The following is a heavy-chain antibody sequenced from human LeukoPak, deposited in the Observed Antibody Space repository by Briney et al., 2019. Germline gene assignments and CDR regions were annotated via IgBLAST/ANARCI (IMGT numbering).Heavy chain of an antibody. D-gene: IGHD1-26*01. V-gene: IGHV4-39*01. CDR2: IYSSGST. CDR3: AKSGGYGLTDY. CDR1: GASVSGSPYY. J-gene: IGHJ4*02. Sequence: SETLSLTCTVSGASVSGSPYYWGWIRQPPGKGLEWIGSIYSSGSTYYNASLQSRVTISIETSKNQISLRLNSVTAADTAIYYCAKSGGYGLTDYWGQGTLVTVSS.